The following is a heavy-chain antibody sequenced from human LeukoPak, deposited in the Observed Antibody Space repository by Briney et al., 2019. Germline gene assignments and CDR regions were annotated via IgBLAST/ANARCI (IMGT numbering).Heavy chain of an antibody. CDR3: TRGVSASSGWYVIDS. Sequence: ASVKVSCKASGYIFISYYMYWVRQAPGQGLEWMGTINSSGGSTSYAQKFQGRLTMTRDTSTSTVYTELSSLRSEDTAVYYCTRGVSASSGWYVIDSWGQGTLVTVSS. V-gene: IGHV1-46*01. CDR2: INSSGGST. D-gene: IGHD6-19*01. CDR1: GYIFISYY. J-gene: IGHJ5*01.